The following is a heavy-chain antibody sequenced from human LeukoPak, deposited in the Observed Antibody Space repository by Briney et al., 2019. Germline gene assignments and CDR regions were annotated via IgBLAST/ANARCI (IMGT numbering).Heavy chain of an antibody. CDR1: GGSFSGYY. Sequence: SETQSLTCAVYGGSFSGYYWSWIRQPPGKGLEWIGEINHSGSTNYNPSLKSRVTISVDTSKNQFSLKLSSVTAADTAVYYCARAYDSSGYYPHYWGQGTLVTVSS. J-gene: IGHJ4*02. V-gene: IGHV4-34*01. CDR3: ARAYDSSGYYPHY. CDR2: INHSGST. D-gene: IGHD3-22*01.